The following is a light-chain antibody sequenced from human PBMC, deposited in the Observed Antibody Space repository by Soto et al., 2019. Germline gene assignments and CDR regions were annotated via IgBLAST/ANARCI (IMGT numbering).Light chain of an antibody. V-gene: IGKV1-5*03. J-gene: IGKJ1*01. CDR1: QSISSW. CDR3: QQYNSYWT. Sequence: DIQMTQSPSPLSASVGDRVTITCRASQSISSWLAWYQQKPGKAPKLLIYKASSLESGAPSRFSGSGSGTEFTLTISSLQPDDFAIYYCQQYNSYWTFGQGTKVEIK. CDR2: KAS.